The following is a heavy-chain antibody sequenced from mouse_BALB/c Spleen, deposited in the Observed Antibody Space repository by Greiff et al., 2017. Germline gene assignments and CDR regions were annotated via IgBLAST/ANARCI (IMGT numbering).Heavy chain of an antibody. Sequence: EVKLMESGAELVKPGASVKLSCTASGFNIKDTYMHWVKQRPEQGLEWIGRIDPANGNTKYDPKFQGKATITADTSSNTAYLQLSSLTSEDTAVYYCAREDYEGFAYWGQGTLVTVSA. CDR2: IDPANGNT. CDR1: GFNIKDTY. CDR3: AREDYEGFAY. D-gene: IGHD2-4*01. V-gene: IGHV14-3*02. J-gene: IGHJ3*01.